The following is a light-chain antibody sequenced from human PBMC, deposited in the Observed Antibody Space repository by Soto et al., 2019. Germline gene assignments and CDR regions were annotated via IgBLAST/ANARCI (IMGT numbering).Light chain of an antibody. Sequence: DIPLTQSQSSLSASLPGRVSVXGRTSQRITRDLNWYQQKPGKAPRLLIYGASNLQSGVPSRFSGSGSGTDFTLTISSLQPEDFATYFCQQSYSLLGTWTFGQGTKVDIK. V-gene: IGKV1-39*01. CDR1: QRITRD. J-gene: IGKJ1*01. CDR3: QQSYSLLGTWT. CDR2: GAS.